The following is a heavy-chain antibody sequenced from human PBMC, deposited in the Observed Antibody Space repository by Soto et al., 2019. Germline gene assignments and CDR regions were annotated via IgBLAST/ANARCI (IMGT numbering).Heavy chain of an antibody. CDR1: GYIFIHYY. CDR3: ARSLLQGDF. V-gene: IGHV1-46*01. CDR2: INPNAGRT. J-gene: IGHJ4*02. D-gene: IGHD2-21*01. Sequence: QVQLVQSGAEVKKPGASVKVSCKASGYIFIHYYIHWVRQAPGQGLEWMAIINPNAGRTNYAQIFQGRVTVTSDTSTTTVSMELNSLGSDDTAVYFCARSLLQGDFWGQGTLVTVSS.